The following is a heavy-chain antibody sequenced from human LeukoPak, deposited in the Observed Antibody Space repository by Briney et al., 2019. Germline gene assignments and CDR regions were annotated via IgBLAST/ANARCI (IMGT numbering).Heavy chain of an antibody. D-gene: IGHD6-19*01. Sequence: ASVKVSCKASGYTFTGYYMHWVRQAPGQGLEWMGWINPNSGGTNYAQKFQGRVTMTRDTSISTAYMELSRLRPDDTAVYYCARDLVYSSGWWRDYWGQGTLVTVSS. J-gene: IGHJ4*02. CDR1: GYTFTGYY. CDR3: ARDLVYSSGWWRDY. CDR2: INPNSGGT. V-gene: IGHV1-2*02.